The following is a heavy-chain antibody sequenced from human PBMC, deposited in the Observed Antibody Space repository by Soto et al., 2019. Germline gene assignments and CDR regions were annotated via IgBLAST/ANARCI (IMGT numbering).Heavy chain of an antibody. CDR1: GFSLTTSGVN. V-gene: IGHV2-5*02. CDR3: VHRAY. CDR2: IYWDDDK. J-gene: IGHJ4*02. Sequence: QITLKESGPTVVKPTQTLTLTCTFSGFSLTTSGVNVGWIRQPPGKTLEWLALIYWDDDKRFSPSLQSRLTITKDTSKTQVVLTMTNMDPADTATYYCVHRAYWGQGTLVTVSS.